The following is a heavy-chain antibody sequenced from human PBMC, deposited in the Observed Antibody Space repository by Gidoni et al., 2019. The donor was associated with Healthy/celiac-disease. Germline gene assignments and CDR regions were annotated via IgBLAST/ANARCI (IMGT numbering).Heavy chain of an antibody. J-gene: IGHJ4*02. D-gene: IGHD1-26*01. CDR2: ISGSGGST. V-gene: IGHV3-23*01. Sequence: EVQLLESGGGWVQPGGSLRLSCAAAGFTFSSYARSWVRQAPGKGLEWVSAISGSGGSTYYADSVKGRFTISRDNSKNTLYLQMNSLRAEDTAVYYCANSWIYQWVSDYWGQGTLVTVSS. CDR1: GFTFSSYA. CDR3: ANSWIYQWVSDY.